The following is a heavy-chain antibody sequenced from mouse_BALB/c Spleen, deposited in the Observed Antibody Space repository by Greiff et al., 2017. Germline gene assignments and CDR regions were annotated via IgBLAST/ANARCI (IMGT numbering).Heavy chain of an antibody. V-gene: IGHV2-9*02. J-gene: IGHJ4*01. CDR1: GFSLTSYG. CDR3: ARENYGSRDYAMDY. CDR2: IWAGGST. D-gene: IGHD1-1*01. Sequence: VQGVESGPGLVAPSQSLSITCTVSGFSLTSYGVHWVRQPPGKGLEWLGVIWAGGSTNYNSALMSRLSISKDNSKSQVFLKMNSLQTDDTAMYYCARENYGSRDYAMDYWGQGTSVTVSS.